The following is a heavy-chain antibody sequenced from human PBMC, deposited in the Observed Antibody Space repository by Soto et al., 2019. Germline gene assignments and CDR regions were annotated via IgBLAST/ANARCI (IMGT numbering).Heavy chain of an antibody. D-gene: IGHD4-4*01. J-gene: IGHJ5*02. CDR2: IIPIFGTA. CDR3: ARDSAPDYSNSIWFDP. Sequence: SVKVSCKASGGTFSSYAISWVRQAPGQGLEWMGGIIPIFGTANYAQKFQGRVTITADESTSTAYMELSSLRSEDTAVHYCARDSAPDYSNSIWFDPWGQGTLATVSS. CDR1: GGTFSSYA. V-gene: IGHV1-69*13.